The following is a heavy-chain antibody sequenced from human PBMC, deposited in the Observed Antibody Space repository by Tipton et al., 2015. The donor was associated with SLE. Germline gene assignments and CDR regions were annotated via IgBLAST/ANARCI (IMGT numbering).Heavy chain of an antibody. CDR2: IIPTVGMA. V-gene: IGHV1-69*09. Sequence: QLVQSGPEVKKPGSSVKVSCTASGGTFSSQGIGWVRQAPGQGLEWVGRIIPTVGMAIYAPEFQDRVTITADKSTNTAYMELKSLRFEDTAVYYCAIAVAGRYYFDYWGQGTLVTVSS. CDR3: AIAVAGRYYFDY. D-gene: IGHD6-19*01. J-gene: IGHJ4*02. CDR1: GGTFSSQG.